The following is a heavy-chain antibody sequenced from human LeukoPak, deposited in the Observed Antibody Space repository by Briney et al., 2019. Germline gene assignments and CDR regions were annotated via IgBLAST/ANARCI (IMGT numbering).Heavy chain of an antibody. Sequence: SETLSLTCTVSGGSISSGDYYWSWIRQPPGKGLEWIGYIYYSGSTYYNPSLKSRVTISVDTSKNQFSLKLSSVTAADTAVYYCARALSIAARRYYGMDVWGQGTTVTVSS. D-gene: IGHD6-6*01. V-gene: IGHV4-30-4*01. CDR3: ARALSIAARRYYGMDV. CDR2: IYYSGST. J-gene: IGHJ6*02. CDR1: GGSISSGDYY.